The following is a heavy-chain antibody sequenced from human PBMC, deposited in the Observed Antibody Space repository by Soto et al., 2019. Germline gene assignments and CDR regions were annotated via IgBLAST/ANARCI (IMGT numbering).Heavy chain of an antibody. J-gene: IGHJ4*02. CDR1: GGSFSGYI. CDR2: INHSGSA. V-gene: IGHV4-34*01. Sequence: QVQIHQWGAGVLKPSETLSLTCAVSGGSFSGYIWTWIRQTPGKGLQWIGQINHSGSAVYNPSLKPRVTISIMSNNPSSLEMSSGTAADTAVYYCARGLSTGSPYSGGWYYFDSWGQGATVTVS. D-gene: IGHD3-10*01. CDR3: ARGLSTGSPYSGGWYYFDS.